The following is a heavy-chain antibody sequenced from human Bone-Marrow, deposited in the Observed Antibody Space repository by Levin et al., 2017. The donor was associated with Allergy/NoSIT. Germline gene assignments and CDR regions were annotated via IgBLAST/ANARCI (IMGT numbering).Heavy chain of an antibody. D-gene: IGHD3-22*01. V-gene: IGHV3-30*18. Sequence: SCAASGFTFSSYGMHWVRQAPGKGLEWVAVISYDGSNKYYADSVKGRFTISRDNSKNTLYLQMNSLRAEDTAVYYCAKDLLSQYSSGWYFDSSGYYYSDGMDVWGQGTTVTVSS. CDR2: ISYDGSNK. J-gene: IGHJ6*02. CDR1: GFTFSSYG. CDR3: AKDLLSQYSSGWYFDSSGYYYSDGMDV.